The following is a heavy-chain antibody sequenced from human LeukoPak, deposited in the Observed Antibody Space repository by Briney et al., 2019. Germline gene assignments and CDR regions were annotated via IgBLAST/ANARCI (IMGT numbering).Heavy chain of an antibody. CDR1: GGSISRSGYS. CDR3: AKWTEGGAFDS. J-gene: IGHJ3*01. CDR2: IYYTGST. D-gene: IGHD1-26*01. Sequence: SETLSLTCAVSGGSISRSGYSWSWIRQPPGKGLEWIGYIYYTGSTYYNPSLKSRLTISLDTSKNQFSLKLSSVTAADTAVYYCAKWTEGGAFDSWGQGTMLIVSS. V-gene: IGHV4-30-4*07.